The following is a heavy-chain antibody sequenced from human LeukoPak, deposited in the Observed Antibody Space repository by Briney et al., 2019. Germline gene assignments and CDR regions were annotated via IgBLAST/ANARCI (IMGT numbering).Heavy chain of an antibody. D-gene: IGHD5-12*01. CDR2: ISGNAGST. J-gene: IGHJ4*02. V-gene: IGHV3-23*01. CDR1: GFTLSSYA. CDR3: AKDLVRGYDQFDY. Sequence: GGSLRLSCAASGFTLSSYAMSWVRQAPGRGLEWVSLISGNAGSTHYADSVKGRFTISRDIAKNTLYLQMNSLRAEDTAVYYCAKDLVRGYDQFDYWGQGTLVTVSS.